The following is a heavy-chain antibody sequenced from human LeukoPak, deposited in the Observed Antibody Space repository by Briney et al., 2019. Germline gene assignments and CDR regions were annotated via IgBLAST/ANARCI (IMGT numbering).Heavy chain of an antibody. CDR1: GITFGSHA. CDR2: ITGSGGST. Sequence: GGSLRLSCTASGITFGSHAMTRVRQAPGKGPEWVSGITGSGGSTYYIESVKGRFTISRDNSKNTLYLQMNSLRAEDTAVYYCAKDHGILTGYSYFDYWGQGTLVTVSS. J-gene: IGHJ4*02. D-gene: IGHD3-9*01. V-gene: IGHV3-23*01. CDR3: AKDHGILTGYSYFDY.